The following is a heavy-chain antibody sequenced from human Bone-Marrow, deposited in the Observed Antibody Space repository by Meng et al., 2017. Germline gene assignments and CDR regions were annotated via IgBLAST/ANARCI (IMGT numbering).Heavy chain of an antibody. CDR2: IKQDGSEK. V-gene: IGHV3-7*01. CDR3: ARDRGPGYYDSSGYYFSALYYYYGMDV. D-gene: IGHD3-22*01. Sequence: GGSLRPSCATSGFTFSSYWMSWVRQAPGKGLEWVANIKQDGSEKYYVDSVKGRFTISRDNAKNSLYLQMNSLRAEDTAVYYCARDRGPGYYDSSGYYFSALYYYYGMDVWGQGTTVTVSS. J-gene: IGHJ6*02. CDR1: GFTFSSYW.